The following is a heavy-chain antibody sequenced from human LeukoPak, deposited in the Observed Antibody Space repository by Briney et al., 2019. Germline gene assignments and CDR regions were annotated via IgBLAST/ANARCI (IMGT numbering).Heavy chain of an antibody. CDR1: GGTFSTYA. CDR2: IIPIFGTA. V-gene: IGHV1-69*13. D-gene: IGHD6-13*01. J-gene: IGHJ4*02. Sequence: SVKVSCKASGGTFSTYAISWVRQAPGQGLEWMGGIIPIFGTANYAQKFQGRVTITADGSTSTAYMELSGRRLGDTAVYDCARGRGMGIAAANDYWGQGTLVTVSS. CDR3: ARGRGMGIAAANDY.